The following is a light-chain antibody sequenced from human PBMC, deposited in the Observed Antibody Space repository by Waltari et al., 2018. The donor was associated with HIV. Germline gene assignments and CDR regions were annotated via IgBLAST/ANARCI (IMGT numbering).Light chain of an antibody. J-gene: IGLJ1*01. V-gene: IGLV1-40*01. Sequence: SVLTQPPSVSAAPAPAVTISCTGGSSNIAAASAVHWYQQLPGIAPKLLIYAATNRHSGVPDRFSGSKSGTSASLAITGLQAEDEADYYCQSYDSSLSSYVFASGTRVTVL. CDR1: SSNIAAASA. CDR3: QSYDSSLSSYV. CDR2: AAT.